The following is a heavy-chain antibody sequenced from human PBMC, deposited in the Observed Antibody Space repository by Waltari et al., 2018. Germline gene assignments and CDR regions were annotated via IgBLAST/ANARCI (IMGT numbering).Heavy chain of an antibody. CDR1: GFTFTNYP. CDR3: GTSPDYSTSEGY. CDR2: VSGGGGTT. Sequence: EVQVLESWGGLVQPGGSLRLSCAASGFTFTNYPMTWVRQAPGKGLEWVSIVSGGGGTTYYADSVKGRFTISRDNSKNTLFLQMNSLRAEDTAVYYCGTSPDYSTSEGYWGQGTLVTVSS. D-gene: IGHD4-4*01. J-gene: IGHJ4*02. V-gene: IGHV3-23*01.